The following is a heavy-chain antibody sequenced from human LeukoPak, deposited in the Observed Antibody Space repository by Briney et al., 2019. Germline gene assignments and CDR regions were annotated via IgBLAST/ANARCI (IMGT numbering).Heavy chain of an antibody. Sequence: SVKVSCKASGGTFSSYAISWVRQAPGQGLEWMGGIIPIFGTANYAQEFQGRVTITADESTSTAYMELSSLRSEDTAVYYCARGVGYSYGVNFDYWGQGTLVTVSS. V-gene: IGHV1-69*13. CDR3: ARGVGYSYGVNFDY. CDR1: GGTFSSYA. D-gene: IGHD5-18*01. J-gene: IGHJ4*02. CDR2: IIPIFGTA.